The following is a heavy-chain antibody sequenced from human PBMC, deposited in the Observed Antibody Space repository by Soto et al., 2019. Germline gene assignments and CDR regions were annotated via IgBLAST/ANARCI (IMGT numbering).Heavy chain of an antibody. CDR1: GFTFSSYA. V-gene: IGHV3-30-3*01. D-gene: IGHD3-3*01. CDR3: AREGYYDFWSGYYTGARAFDI. J-gene: IGHJ3*02. Sequence: QVQLVESGGGVVQPGRSLRLSCAASGFTFSSYAIHWVRQGPGQGLEWVAVISYDGRNKDYAESVKGRFTSSRDNSKNTLYPQMNSLRADDTAVYYCAREGYYDFWSGYYTGARAFDIWGEGTMVAFSS. CDR2: ISYDGRNK.